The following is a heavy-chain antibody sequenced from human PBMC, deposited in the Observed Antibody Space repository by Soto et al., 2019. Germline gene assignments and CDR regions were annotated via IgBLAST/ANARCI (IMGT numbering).Heavy chain of an antibody. J-gene: IGHJ4*02. Sequence: SETLSLTCTVSGGSISSYYWSWIRQPPGKGLEWIGYIYYSGSTNYNPSLKSRVTISVDTSKNQFSLKLSSVTAADTAVYYCATHSPGRKYSRSFDYWGQGTLDPVSS. CDR1: GGSISSYY. CDR3: ATHSPGRKYSRSFDY. V-gene: IGHV4-59*08. CDR2: IYYSGST. D-gene: IGHD6-13*01.